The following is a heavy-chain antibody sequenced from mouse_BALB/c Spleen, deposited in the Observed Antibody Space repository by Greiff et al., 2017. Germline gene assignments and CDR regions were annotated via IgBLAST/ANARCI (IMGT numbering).Heavy chain of an antibody. CDR2: IRNKANGYTT. V-gene: IGHV7-3*02. J-gene: IGHJ3*01. D-gene: IGHD3-1*01. CDR3: ARDRAGFAY. CDR1: GFTFTDYY. Sequence: DVKLVESGGGLVQPGGSLRLSCATSGFTFTDYYMSWVRQPPGKALEWLGFIRNKANGYTTEYSASVKGRFTISRDNSQSILYLQMNTLRAEDSATYYCARDRAGFAYWGQGTLVTVSA.